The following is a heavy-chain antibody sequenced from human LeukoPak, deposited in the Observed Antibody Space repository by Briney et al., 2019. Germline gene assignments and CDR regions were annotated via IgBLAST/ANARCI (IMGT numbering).Heavy chain of an antibody. CDR3: ARHSYGYSGWFDP. Sequence: SETLSLTCAVYGGSFSGYYWSWIRQPPGKGLEWIGEINHSGSTNYNPSLKSRVTISVDTSKYQFSLKLSSVTAADTAVYYCARHSYGYSGWFDPWGQGTLVTVSS. J-gene: IGHJ5*02. D-gene: IGHD5-18*01. CDR2: INHSGST. V-gene: IGHV4-34*01. CDR1: GGSFSGYY.